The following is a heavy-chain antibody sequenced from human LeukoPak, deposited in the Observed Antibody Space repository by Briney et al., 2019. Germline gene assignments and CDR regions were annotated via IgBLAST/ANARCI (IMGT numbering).Heavy chain of an antibody. CDR3: AKGGVGYSGNYYVGY. D-gene: IGHD5-12*01. J-gene: IGHJ4*02. CDR1: GFTFSSYA. V-gene: IGHV3-23*01. CDR2: ISCSAGST. Sequence: GGSLRLSCAASGFTFSSYAMSWVRQAPGKGLEWVSSISCSAGSTYYADSVKGRFTISRDNSKNTLYLQINSLRAEDTAVYYCAKGGVGYSGNYYVGYWGQGTLVTVAS.